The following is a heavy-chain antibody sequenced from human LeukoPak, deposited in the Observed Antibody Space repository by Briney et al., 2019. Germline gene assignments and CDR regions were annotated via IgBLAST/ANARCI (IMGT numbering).Heavy chain of an antibody. V-gene: IGHV3-66*01. CDR1: GFTVSGNY. CDR2: LYSGGST. D-gene: IGHD5-24*01. Sequence: GGSLRLSCAASGFTVSGNYMSWVRQAPGKGLEWVSLLYSGGSTYYADSVKGRFSISRDNSKNTLYLQMNSLRAEDTAVYYCASRDKGYYYGMDVWGQGTAVTVSS. J-gene: IGHJ6*02. CDR3: ASRDKGYYYGMDV.